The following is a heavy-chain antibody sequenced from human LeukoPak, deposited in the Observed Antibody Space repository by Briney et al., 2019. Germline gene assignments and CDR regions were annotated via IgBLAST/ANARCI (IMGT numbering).Heavy chain of an antibody. CDR2: IYYSGST. J-gene: IGHJ6*03. D-gene: IGHD6-6*01. CDR3: ARLWEYSSSFFYYYMDV. V-gene: IGHV4-59*12. CDR1: GGSISSYY. Sequence: PSETLSLTCTVSGGSISSYYWSWIRQPPGKGLEWIGYIYYSGSTNYNPSLKSRVTISVDTSKNQVYLRLTSVTAADTAVYHCARLWEYSSSFFYYYMDVWGRGTTVIVSS.